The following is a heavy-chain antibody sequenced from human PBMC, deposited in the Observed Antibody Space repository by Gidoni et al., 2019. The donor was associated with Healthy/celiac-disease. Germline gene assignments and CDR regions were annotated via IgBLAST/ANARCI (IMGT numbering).Heavy chain of an antibody. J-gene: IGHJ6*03. CDR1: GGSISSYY. D-gene: IGHD3-10*01. Sequence: QVQLQESGPGLVKPSETLSLPCPVSGGSISSYYWSWIRQPPGKGLEWIGYIYYSGSTNYNPSLKSRVTISVDTSKNQFSLKLSSVTAADTAVYYCARHGSYYYMDVWGKGTTVTVSS. V-gene: IGHV4-59*08. CDR3: ARHGSYYYMDV. CDR2: IYYSGST.